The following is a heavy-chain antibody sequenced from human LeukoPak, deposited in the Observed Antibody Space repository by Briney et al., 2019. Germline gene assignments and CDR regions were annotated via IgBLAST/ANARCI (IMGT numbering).Heavy chain of an antibody. CDR1: GVIFSNHA. V-gene: IGHV3-23*01. CDR3: AKKYGSGRYYNLVDY. Sequence: GGSLRLSCAASGVIFSNHAMSWVRQAPGKGLEWVSAISGSGGSTYYADSVKGRFTISRDNSKNTLYLQMNSLRAEDTAVYYCAKKYGSGRYYNLVDYWGQGTLVTVSS. CDR2: ISGSGGST. J-gene: IGHJ4*02. D-gene: IGHD3-10*01.